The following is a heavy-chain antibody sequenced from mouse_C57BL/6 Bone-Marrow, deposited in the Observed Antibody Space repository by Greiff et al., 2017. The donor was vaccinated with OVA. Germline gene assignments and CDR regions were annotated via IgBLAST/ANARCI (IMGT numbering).Heavy chain of an antibody. Sequence: VQLQQSGAELARPGASVKMSCKASGYTFTSYTMHWVNQRPGQGLEWIGYITPSSGYTKSNQKITDKATVTAYKSSSTAYIQLSSLTSEYSSVYYCSILLRAFAYWGQGTLVTVSA. CDR1: GYTFTSYT. CDR3: SILLRAFAY. CDR2: ITPSSGYT. D-gene: IGHD1-1*01. V-gene: IGHV1-4*01. J-gene: IGHJ3*01.